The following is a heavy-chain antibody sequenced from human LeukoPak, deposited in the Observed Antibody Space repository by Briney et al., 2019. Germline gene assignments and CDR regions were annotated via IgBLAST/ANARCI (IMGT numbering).Heavy chain of an antibody. V-gene: IGHV3-21*01. Sequence: GGSPRLSCAASGFTFSSYSMNWVRQAPGKGLEWVSSISSSSSYIYYADSVKGRFTISRDNAKNSLYLQMNSMRAADTAVYYCARRRGYGSRDAFDIWGQGTMVTVSS. D-gene: IGHD5-18*01. CDR1: GFTFSSYS. CDR3: ARRRGYGSRDAFDI. J-gene: IGHJ3*02. CDR2: ISSSSSYI.